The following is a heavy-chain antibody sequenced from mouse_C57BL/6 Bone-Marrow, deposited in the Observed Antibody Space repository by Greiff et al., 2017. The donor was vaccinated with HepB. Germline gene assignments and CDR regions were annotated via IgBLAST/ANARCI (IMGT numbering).Heavy chain of an antibody. CDR2: IDPETGGT. Sequence: VKLQESGAELVRPGASVTLSCKASGYTFTDYEMHWVKQTPVHGLEWIGAIDPETGGTAYNQKFKGKAILTADKSSSTAYMELRSLTSVDSAVYYCTRSIYDGYYEVMDYWGQGTSVTVSS. CDR3: TRSIYDGYYEVMDY. CDR1: GYTFTDYE. D-gene: IGHD2-3*01. J-gene: IGHJ4*01. V-gene: IGHV1-15*01.